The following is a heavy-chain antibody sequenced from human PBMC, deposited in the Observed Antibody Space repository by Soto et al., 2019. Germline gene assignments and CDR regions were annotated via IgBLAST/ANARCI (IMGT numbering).Heavy chain of an antibody. CDR2: VNPIVSMS. J-gene: IGHJ4*02. CDR1: GDTFNSYS. Sequence: QVQLVQSGAEVKSPGSSVRVSCKASGDTFNSYSLNWVRQPPGLGLGWMGRVNPIVSMSNYAQKFQGRVTMTADKSTSTAYMELSSLRSEDTAIYYCASSYGSGYRAFDYWGQGALVTVSS. CDR3: ASSYGSGYRAFDY. D-gene: IGHD3-10*01. V-gene: IGHV1-69*02.